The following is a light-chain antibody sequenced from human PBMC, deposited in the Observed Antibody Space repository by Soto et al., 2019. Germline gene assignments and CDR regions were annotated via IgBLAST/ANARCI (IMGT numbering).Light chain of an antibody. J-gene: IGKJ1*01. V-gene: IGKV3-20*01. CDR2: GAS. CDR3: QQYGSSPSWT. CDR1: QSVSSSY. Sequence: EIVLTQSPGTLSLSPGERATLSFRSGQSVSSSYLAWYQQKPGQAPRLLIYGASSRATGIPDRFSGSGSGTDFTLTISRLEPEDFAVYYCQQYGSSPSWTFGQGTKVDIK.